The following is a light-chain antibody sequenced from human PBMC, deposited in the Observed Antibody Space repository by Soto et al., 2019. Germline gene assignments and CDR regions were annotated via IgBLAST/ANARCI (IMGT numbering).Light chain of an antibody. CDR1: QSISSY. CDR2: AAS. Sequence: DIPMTQSPSSVSASVGDRVTITCRTSQSISSYLNWYQQKPGKAPKLIIYAASILQSGVPSRFSGSGSGTDFTLTISSLQPEDFATYYCQHCYRTPFTFGGGTKVEIK. CDR3: QHCYRTPFT. V-gene: IGKV1-39*01. J-gene: IGKJ4*01.